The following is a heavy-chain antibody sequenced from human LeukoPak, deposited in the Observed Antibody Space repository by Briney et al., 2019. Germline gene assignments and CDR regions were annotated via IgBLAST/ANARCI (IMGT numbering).Heavy chain of an antibody. CDR1: GFTFSGYS. J-gene: IGHJ4*02. D-gene: IGHD3-22*01. Sequence: GGSLRLSCTASGFTFSGYSMNWIRQAPGKGLEWVSSFGTRSTSIYHAGSVKGRFAISRDNAKNSLYLQMNSLRAEDTALYYCAREVSEGFDFWGQGALVTVSS. CDR3: AREVSEGFDF. V-gene: IGHV3-21*01. CDR2: FGTRSTSI.